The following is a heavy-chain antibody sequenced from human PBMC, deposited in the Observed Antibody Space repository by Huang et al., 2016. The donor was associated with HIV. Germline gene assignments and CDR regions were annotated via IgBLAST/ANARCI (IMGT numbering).Heavy chain of an antibody. J-gene: IGHJ4*02. Sequence: QVQLVESGGGVVQPGRSLRISCAASGFPFSSYGMHWVRQAPGKGLEWVGVRSDDGKTKYYADSVKDRFSISRDNSKTTVYLQLNSLRVEDTAVYYCAKGGSAAAVLDFWGQGTLVTVSS. CDR2: RSDDGKTK. CDR1: GFPFSSYG. V-gene: IGHV3-30*18. CDR3: AKGGSAAAVLDF. D-gene: IGHD6-13*01.